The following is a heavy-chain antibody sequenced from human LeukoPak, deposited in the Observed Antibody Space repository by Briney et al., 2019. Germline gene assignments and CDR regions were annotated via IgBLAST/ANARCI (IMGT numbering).Heavy chain of an antibody. V-gene: IGHV1-18*01. J-gene: IGHJ3*02. D-gene: IGHD3-16*01. CDR2: TNPSTGSA. CDR3: ATDLQMLKVRIQSPDVFDI. CDR1: GYTFNTYG. Sequence: ASVKVSCKASGYTFNTYGLAWVRQAPGQGLEWMGWTNPSTGSAEYAQKFQSRVTLTTDTSTSTAYLDLRGLRSDDTAVYYCATDLQMLKVRIQSPDVFDIWGQGTMLTVSA.